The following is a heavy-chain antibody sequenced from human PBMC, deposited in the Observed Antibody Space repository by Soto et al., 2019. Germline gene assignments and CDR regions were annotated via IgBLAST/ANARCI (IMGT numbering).Heavy chain of an antibody. CDR3: AREVQWELFFFQAEDGIRDL. CDR2: ISAYNGNT. J-gene: IGHJ2*01. Sequence: LQAPGQGLEWMGWISAYNGNTNYAQKLQGRVTMTTDTSTSTAYMELRSLRSDDTAVYYCAREVQWELFFFQAEDGIRDL. V-gene: IGHV1-18*01. D-gene: IGHD1-26*01.